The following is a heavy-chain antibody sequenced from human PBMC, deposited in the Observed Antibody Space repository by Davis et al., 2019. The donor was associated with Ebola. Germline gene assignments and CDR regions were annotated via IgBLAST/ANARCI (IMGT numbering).Heavy chain of an antibody. CDR1: GFTFSNYA. CDR2: ICGSGGST. D-gene: IGHD6-13*01. CDR3: AKDPWEQQLAPLDY. V-gene: IGHV3-23*01. J-gene: IGHJ4*02. Sequence: GESLKISCAASGFTFSNYAMSWVRQAPGKGLEWVSTICGSGGSTYYADSVKGRFTISRDDSKNTLYLQMNSLRGDDTAIYYCAKDPWEQQLAPLDYWGQGTLVSVSS.